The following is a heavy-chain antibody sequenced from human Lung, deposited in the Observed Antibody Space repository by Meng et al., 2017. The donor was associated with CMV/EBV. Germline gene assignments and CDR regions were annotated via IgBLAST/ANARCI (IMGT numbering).Heavy chain of an antibody. CDR1: GGPIGSGGYY. CDR2: IYYTGST. V-gene: IGHV4-31*03. D-gene: IGHD5-24*01. CDR3: AREAGRDGYATPKFDY. J-gene: IGHJ4*02. Sequence: GQLQGWGPGLVKPSQTLSLTCTVSGGPIGSGGYYWSWIRQHPGKGLEWIGYIYYTGSTFYNPSLKSRVTISVDTSKNQFSLKLIPATAADTAVYYCAREAGRDGYATPKFDYWGQGTLVTVSS.